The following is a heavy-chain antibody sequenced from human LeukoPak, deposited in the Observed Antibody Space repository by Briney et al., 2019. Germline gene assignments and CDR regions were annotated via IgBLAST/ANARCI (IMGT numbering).Heavy chain of an antibody. CDR1: GFTFSSYS. CDR2: ISSSSSTI. Sequence: PRGSLRLSCAASGFTFSSYSMNWVRQAPGEGLEWVSYISSSSSTIYYADSVKGRFTISRDNAKNSLYLQMNSLRAEDTAVYYCAELGITMIGGVWGKGTTVTISS. D-gene: IGHD3-10*02. CDR3: AELGITMIGGV. V-gene: IGHV3-48*04. J-gene: IGHJ6*04.